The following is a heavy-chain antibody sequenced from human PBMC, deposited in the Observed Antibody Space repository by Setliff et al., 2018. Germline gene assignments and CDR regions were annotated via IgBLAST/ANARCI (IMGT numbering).Heavy chain of an antibody. J-gene: IGHJ2*01. CDR3: ARRRVSGWPSNYWYFDL. V-gene: IGHV5-51*01. D-gene: IGHD6-19*01. CDR2: IYPGDSHT. CDR1: GYSFSNFW. Sequence: PGESLKISCKGSGYSFSNFWIGWVRQMPGKGLEWMGIIYPGDSHTRYSPSFQGQVTISADKSISTAYLQWSSLKASDTAMYYCARRRVSGWPSNYWYFDLWGRGTLVTVSS.